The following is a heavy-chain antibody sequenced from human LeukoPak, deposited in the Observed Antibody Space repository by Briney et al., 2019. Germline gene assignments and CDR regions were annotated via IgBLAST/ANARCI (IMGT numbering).Heavy chain of an antibody. CDR1: GGSISSSSYY. D-gene: IGHD6-13*01. CDR2: IYYSGST. Sequence: SETLSLTCTVSGGSISSSSYYWGWIRQPPGKGLEWIGSIYYSGSTYYNPSLKSRVTISVDTSKNQFSLKLSSVTAADTAVYYCARDWKLSPHLAAAGQYYFDYWGQGTLVTVSS. V-gene: IGHV4-39*07. CDR3: ARDWKLSPHLAAAGQYYFDY. J-gene: IGHJ4*02.